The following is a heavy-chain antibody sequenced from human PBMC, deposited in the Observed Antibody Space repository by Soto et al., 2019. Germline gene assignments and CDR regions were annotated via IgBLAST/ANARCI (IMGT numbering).Heavy chain of an antibody. D-gene: IGHD3-3*01. CDR2: INPNSGGT. J-gene: IGHJ4*02. CDR3: ARGVHTIFGVVTDFDY. CDR1: GYTFTGYY. V-gene: IGHV1-2*04. Sequence: GASVKVSCKASGYTFTGYYMHWVRQAPGQGLEWMGWINPNSGGTNYAQKFQGWVTMTRDTSISTAYMELSRLRSDDTAVYYCARGVHTIFGVVTDFDYWGQGTLVTVSS.